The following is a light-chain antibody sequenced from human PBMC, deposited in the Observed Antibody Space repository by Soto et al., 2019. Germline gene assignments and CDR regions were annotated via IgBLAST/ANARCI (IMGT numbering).Light chain of an antibody. CDR3: CSYARSYTYV. CDR2: DVT. V-gene: IGLV2-11*01. J-gene: IGLJ1*01. Sequence: QSALTQPRSVSGSPGQSVTISCTGTSSDVGDYIYVSWYQQHPGKAPKLMIYDVTKRPSGVPDPFSGSKSANSASLTISGLQAEDEAYYYCCSYARSYTYVFGTATKLTVL. CDR1: SSDVGDYIY.